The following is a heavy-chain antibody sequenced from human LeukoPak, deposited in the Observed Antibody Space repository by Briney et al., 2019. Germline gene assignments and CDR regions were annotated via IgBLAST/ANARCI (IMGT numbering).Heavy chain of an antibody. CDR2: ISGSGGST. V-gene: IGHV3-23*01. Sequence: GGSLRLSCAASGFTFSSYAMSWVRQAPGKGLEWVSAISGSGGSTYYADSVKGRFTISRDNSKNSLYLQMNSLRAEDTAVYYCARDLAAMVSLEFDYWGQGTLVTVSS. CDR3: ARDLAAMVSLEFDY. J-gene: IGHJ4*02. CDR1: GFTFSSYA. D-gene: IGHD5-18*01.